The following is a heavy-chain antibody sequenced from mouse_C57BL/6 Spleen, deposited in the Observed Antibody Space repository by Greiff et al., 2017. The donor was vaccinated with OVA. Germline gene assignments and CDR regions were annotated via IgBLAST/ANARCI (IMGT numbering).Heavy chain of an antibody. D-gene: IGHD2-2*01. Sequence: EVKLQESGPELVKPGASVKISCKASGYSFTGYYMNWVKQSPEKSLEWIGEINPSTGGTTYNQKFKAKATLTVDKSSSTAYMQLKSLTSEDSAVYYCAIWLRYAMDYWGQGTSVTVSS. J-gene: IGHJ4*01. CDR3: AIWLRYAMDY. V-gene: IGHV1-42*01. CDR1: GYSFTGYY. CDR2: INPSTGGT.